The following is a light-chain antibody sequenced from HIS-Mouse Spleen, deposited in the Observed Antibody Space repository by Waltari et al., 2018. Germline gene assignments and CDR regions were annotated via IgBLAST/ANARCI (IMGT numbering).Light chain of an antibody. V-gene: IGKV1-13*02. J-gene: IGKJ4*02. CDR1: QGIRSA. Sequence: AIQLTQSPSSLSASVGDRVTITCRASQGIRSALAWYQKQPVKAAKLLIYDASRVESGVPSSFSGRGSETDFTLTISSLQPEDFATYYCQPFNSYPLTFGGGTKVAI. CDR3: QPFNSYPLT. CDR2: DAS.